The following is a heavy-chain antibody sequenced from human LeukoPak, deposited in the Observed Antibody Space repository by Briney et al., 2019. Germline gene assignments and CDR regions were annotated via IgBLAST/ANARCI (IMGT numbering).Heavy chain of an antibody. CDR2: IYYSGST. J-gene: IGHJ4*02. D-gene: IGHD4-17*01. CDR1: GGSVSSYY. V-gene: IGHV4-59*05. CDR3: ARGNYGDYLRAFDY. Sequence: SETLSLTCTVSGGSVSSYYWSWIRQPPGKGLEWIGSIYYSGSTYYNPSLKSRVTISVDTSKNQFSLKLSSVTAADTAVYYCARGNYGDYLRAFDYWGQGTLVTVSS.